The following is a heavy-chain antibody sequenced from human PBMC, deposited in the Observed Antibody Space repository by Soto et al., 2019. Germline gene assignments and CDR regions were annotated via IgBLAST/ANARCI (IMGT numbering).Heavy chain of an antibody. Sequence: SVKVSCKASGGTFSSYTISWVRQAPGQGLEWMGRIIPILGIANYAQKFQGRVTITADKSTSTAYMELSSLRSEDTAVYYCARYCSGGSCYSIGAFDIWGQGTMVTVSS. V-gene: IGHV1-69*02. D-gene: IGHD2-15*01. CDR1: GGTFSSYT. CDR2: IIPILGIA. J-gene: IGHJ3*02. CDR3: ARYCSGGSCYSIGAFDI.